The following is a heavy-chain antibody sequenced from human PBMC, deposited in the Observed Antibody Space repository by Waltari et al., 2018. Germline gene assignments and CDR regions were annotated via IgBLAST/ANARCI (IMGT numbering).Heavy chain of an antibody. Sequence: QVQLQESGTGLVKPSETLSLTCTVSGGSISSYYWSWIRQAAGKGLEWIGRIYTSGSTNYNPSLKSRVTMSVDTSKNQFSLKLSSVTAADTAVYYCARDQLGHSYGSNWFDPWGQGTLVTVSS. CDR1: GGSISSYY. CDR2: IYTSGST. D-gene: IGHD5-18*01. J-gene: IGHJ5*02. V-gene: IGHV4-4*07. CDR3: ARDQLGHSYGSNWFDP.